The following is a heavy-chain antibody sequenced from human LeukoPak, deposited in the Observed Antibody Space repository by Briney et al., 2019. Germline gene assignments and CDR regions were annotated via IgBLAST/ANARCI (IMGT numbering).Heavy chain of an antibody. V-gene: IGHV1-69*06. D-gene: IGHD3-22*01. CDR1: VGTFSSYA. Sequence: GASVKVSCKASVGTFSSYAISWVRQAPGQGLEWMGGIIPIFGTANYAQKFQGRVTITADKSTSTAYMELSSVRSEDTAVYYCAISAYYDSSGYYYAWGQGTLVTVSS. CDR2: IIPIFGTA. CDR3: AISAYYDSSGYYYA. J-gene: IGHJ5*02.